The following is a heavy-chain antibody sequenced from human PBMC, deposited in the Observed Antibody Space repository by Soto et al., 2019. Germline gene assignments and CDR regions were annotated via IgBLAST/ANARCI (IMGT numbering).Heavy chain of an antibody. CDR1: GYTFTGYY. D-gene: IGHD3-9*01. CDR3: ARGAFIRYFDLRSYYYYGMDV. J-gene: IGHJ6*02. Sequence: ASVKVSCKASGYTFTGYYMHWVRQAPGQGLEWMGWINPNSGGTNYAQKFQGWVTMTRDTSISTAYMELSRLRSDDTAVYYCARGAFIRYFDLRSYYYYGMDVWGQGTTVTVSS. CDR2: INPNSGGT. V-gene: IGHV1-2*04.